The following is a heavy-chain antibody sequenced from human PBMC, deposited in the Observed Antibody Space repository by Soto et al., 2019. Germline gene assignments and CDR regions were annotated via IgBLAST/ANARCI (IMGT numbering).Heavy chain of an antibody. CDR1: GYTFTSYG. CDR2: ISAYNGNT. CDR3: ARGSNFDFWSGPRGYFDF. J-gene: IGHJ4*02. D-gene: IGHD3-3*01. V-gene: IGHV1-18*04. Sequence: GASVKVSCKASGYTFTSYGISWVRQAPGQGLEWMGWISAYNGNTNYAQKLQGRVTMTTDTSTSTAYMELRSLRSDDTAVYYCARGSNFDFWSGPRGYFDFWGQGTLVTVFS.